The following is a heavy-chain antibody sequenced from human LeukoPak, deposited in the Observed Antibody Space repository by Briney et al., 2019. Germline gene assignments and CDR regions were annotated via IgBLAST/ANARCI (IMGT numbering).Heavy chain of an antibody. CDR3: AREDYDAFDI. CDR2: INHSGST. Sequence: SETLSPTCAVYGGSFSGYYWSWIRQPPGKGLEWIGEINHSGSTNYNPSLKSRVTISVDTSKNQFSLKLSSVTAADTAVYYYAREDYDAFDIWGQGTMVTVSS. CDR1: GGSFSGYY. V-gene: IGHV4-34*01. J-gene: IGHJ3*02. D-gene: IGHD3/OR15-3a*01.